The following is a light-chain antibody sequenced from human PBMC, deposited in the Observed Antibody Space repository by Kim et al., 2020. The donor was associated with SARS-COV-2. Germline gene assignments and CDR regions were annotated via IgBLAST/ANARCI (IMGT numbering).Light chain of an antibody. CDR3: QAWDSSTHNYV. CDR2: QDK. J-gene: IGLJ1*01. Sequence: PAQTASIPGSGFNLGDKYVSWYQQKPSQSPVVVIYQDKQRPAGIPERFSGADSGNTPTLTISGTQAMDEADYYCQAWDSSTHNYVFGAGTKVTVL. CDR1: NLGDKY. V-gene: IGLV3-1*01.